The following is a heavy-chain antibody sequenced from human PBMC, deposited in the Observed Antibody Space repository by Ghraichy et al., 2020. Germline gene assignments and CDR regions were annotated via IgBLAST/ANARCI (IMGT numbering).Heavy chain of an antibody. CDR1: GYTFTSYT. J-gene: IGHJ1*01. Sequence: SVKVSCKASGYTFTSYTIYWVRQAPGQRLEWMGWINAGNGNTKYSQKFQGRVTITRDTSASTAYMELSRLRSEDTAVYYCAKMGIAAAGEYFHHWGQGTLVTVSS. D-gene: IGHD6-13*01. CDR3: AKMGIAAAGEYFHH. CDR2: INAGNGNT. V-gene: IGHV1-3*01.